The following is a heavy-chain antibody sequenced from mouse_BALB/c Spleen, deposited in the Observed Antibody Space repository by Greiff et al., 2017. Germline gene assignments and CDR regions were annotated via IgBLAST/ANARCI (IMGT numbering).Heavy chain of an antibody. CDR1: GFTFSSYA. D-gene: IGHD1-1*01. CDR2: ISSGGST. CDR3: AREGNYGSSSYYAMDY. J-gene: IGHJ4*01. Sequence: DVMLVESGRGLVKPGGSLKLSCAASGFTFSSYAMSWVRQTPEKRLEWVASISSGGSTYYPDSVKGRFTISRDNARNILYLQMSSLRSEDTAMYYCAREGNYGSSSYYAMDYWGQGTSGTVSS. V-gene: IGHV5-6-5*01.